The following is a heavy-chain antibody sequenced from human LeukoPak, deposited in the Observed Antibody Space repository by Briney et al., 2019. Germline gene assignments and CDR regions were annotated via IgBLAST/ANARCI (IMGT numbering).Heavy chain of an antibody. D-gene: IGHD3-3*01. J-gene: IGHJ5*02. CDR2: IYTSGST. V-gene: IGHV4-4*07. CDR3: ARDYDFWSGHMDNWFDP. CDR1: GGSISSYY. Sequence: SETLPLTCTVSGGSISSYYWSWIRQPAGKGLEWIGRIYTSGSTNYNPSLKSRVTMSVDTSKNQFSLKLSSVTAADTAVYYCARDYDFWSGHMDNWFDPWGQGTLVTVSS.